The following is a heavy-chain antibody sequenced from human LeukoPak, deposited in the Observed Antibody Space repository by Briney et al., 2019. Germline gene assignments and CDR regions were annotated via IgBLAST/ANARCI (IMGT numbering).Heavy chain of an antibody. Sequence: GGSLRLSCAASGFTFDDYAMHWVRHAPGKGLEWVSGISWNSGSIGYADSVKGRFTISRDNAKNSLYLQMNSLRAEDTALYYCAKDYYPRGYSYGFAYWGQGTLVTVSS. D-gene: IGHD5-18*01. V-gene: IGHV3-9*01. J-gene: IGHJ4*02. CDR2: ISWNSGSI. CDR1: GFTFDDYA. CDR3: AKDYYPRGYSYGFAY.